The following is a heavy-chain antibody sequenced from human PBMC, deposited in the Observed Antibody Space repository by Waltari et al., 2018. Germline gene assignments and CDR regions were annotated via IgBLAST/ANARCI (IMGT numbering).Heavy chain of an antibody. J-gene: IGHJ4*02. D-gene: IGHD6-19*01. Sequence: QVPLQESGPGQVKPSETLSLTCAVPGYSISSGYYWGWIRQPPGKGLEWSGSISHSGSTYYNPSLKSRLTISGDTSKNQFSLKMNSVTAADTAVYYCARHSSTVAAYYWGQGTLVTVSS. V-gene: IGHV4-38-2*01. CDR3: ARHSSTVAAYY. CDR2: ISHSGST. CDR1: GYSISSGYY.